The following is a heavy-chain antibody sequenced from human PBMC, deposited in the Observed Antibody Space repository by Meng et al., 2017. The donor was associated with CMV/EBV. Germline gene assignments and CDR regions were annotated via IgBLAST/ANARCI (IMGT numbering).Heavy chain of an antibody. CDR1: GGTFSSYA. Sequence: VRLVQAWAEVKKPGCSVKVSCKAYGGTFSSYASSWGRQAPGQGLEWRGGIIPIFGTANYAQKFQGRVTITADESTSTAYMELSSLRSEGTAVYYCARNQPSRGWSHEDYWGQGTLVTVSS. CDR2: IIPIFGTA. J-gene: IGHJ4*02. V-gene: IGHV1-69*12. D-gene: IGHD2-15*01. CDR3: ARNQPSRGWSHEDY.